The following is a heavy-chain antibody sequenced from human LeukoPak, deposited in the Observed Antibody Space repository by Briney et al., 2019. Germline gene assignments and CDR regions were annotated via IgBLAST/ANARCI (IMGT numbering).Heavy chain of an antibody. D-gene: IGHD3-10*01. CDR1: GGSFSGYY. Sequence: PSETLSLTCAVYGGSFSGYYWSWIRQPPGKGLEWIGEINHSGSTNHNPSLKSRVTISVDTSKNQFSLKLSSVTAADTAVYYCARDRLTPMVRGSLDYWGQGTLVTVSS. CDR2: INHSGST. CDR3: ARDRLTPMVRGSLDY. V-gene: IGHV4-34*01. J-gene: IGHJ4*02.